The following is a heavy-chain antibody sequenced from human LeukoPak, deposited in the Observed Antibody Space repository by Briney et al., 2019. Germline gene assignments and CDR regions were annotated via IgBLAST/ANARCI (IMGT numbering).Heavy chain of an antibody. CDR3: ARDLTGTTSWHPGY. CDR1: GFTFSDYY. J-gene: IGHJ4*02. D-gene: IGHD1-7*01. Sequence: GGSLRLSCAASGFTFSDYYMSWIRQAPGKGLEWVSYISSSDSTIYYADSVKGRFTISRDNAKNSLYLQMNSLRAEDTAVYYCARDLTGTTSWHPGYWGQGTLVTVSS. V-gene: IGHV3-11*01. CDR2: ISSSDSTI.